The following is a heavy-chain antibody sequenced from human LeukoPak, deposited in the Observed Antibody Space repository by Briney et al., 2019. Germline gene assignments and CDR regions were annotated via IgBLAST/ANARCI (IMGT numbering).Heavy chain of an antibody. V-gene: IGHV4-59*01. CDR3: ARGYGSGSYYNVNAFDI. J-gene: IGHJ3*02. D-gene: IGHD3-10*01. Sequence: SETLSLTCTVSGGSISSYYWSWIRQPPGKGLEWIGDIYYSGSTNYNPSLKSRVTISVDTSKNQFSLKLSSVTAADTAVYYCARGYGSGSYYNVNAFDIWGQGTMVTVSS. CDR2: IYYSGST. CDR1: GGSISSYY.